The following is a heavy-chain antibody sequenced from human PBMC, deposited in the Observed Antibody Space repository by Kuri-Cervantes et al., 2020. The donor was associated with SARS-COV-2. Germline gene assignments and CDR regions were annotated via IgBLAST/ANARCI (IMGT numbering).Heavy chain of an antibody. D-gene: IGHD2-21*01. V-gene: IGHV4-30-4*08. CDR2: IYYSGST. CDR1: GGSISSGDYY. J-gene: IGHJ3*02. CDR3: AKTYCGGDCYSDAFDI. Sequence: SETLSLTCTVSGGSISSGDYYWSLIRQPPGKGLEWIGYIYYSGSTYYNPSLKSRVTISVDTSKNQFSLKLSSVTAADTAVYYCAKTYCGGDCYSDAFDIWGQGIMVTVSS.